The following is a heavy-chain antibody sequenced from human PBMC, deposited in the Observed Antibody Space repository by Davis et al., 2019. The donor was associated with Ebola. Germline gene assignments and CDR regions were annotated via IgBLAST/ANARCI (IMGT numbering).Heavy chain of an antibody. CDR3: ASAPYYYDSSGYYLGWFDP. J-gene: IGHJ5*02. CDR1: GFTFSSYG. V-gene: IGHV3-30*03. D-gene: IGHD3-22*01. Sequence: PGGSLRLSCAASGFTFSSYGMHWVRQAPGKGLEWVAVISYDGSNKYYADSAKGRFTISRDNAKNSLYLQMNSLRDEDTAVYYCASAPYYYDSSGYYLGWFDPWGQGTLVTVSS. CDR2: ISYDGSNK.